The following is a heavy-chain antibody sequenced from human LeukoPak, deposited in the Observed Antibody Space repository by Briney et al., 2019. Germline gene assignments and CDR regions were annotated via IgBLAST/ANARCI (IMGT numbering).Heavy chain of an antibody. CDR2: INPSGGST. Sequence: ASVKVSCKASGYTFTSYYMHWVRQAPGQGLEWMGIINPSGGSTSYAQKFQGRVTMTRDMSTSTVYMELSRLRSDDTAVYYCARQPDVTYYYDSSVQEEGQYWGQGTLVTVSS. CDR1: GYTFTSYY. CDR3: ARQPDVTYYYDSSVQEEGQY. V-gene: IGHV1-46*01. J-gene: IGHJ4*02. D-gene: IGHD3-22*01.